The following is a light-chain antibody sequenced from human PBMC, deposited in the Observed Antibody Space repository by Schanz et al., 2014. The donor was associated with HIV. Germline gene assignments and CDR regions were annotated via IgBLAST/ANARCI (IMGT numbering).Light chain of an antibody. J-gene: IGKJ3*01. CDR3: QQYGSS. V-gene: IGKV3-20*01. CDR2: GAS. CDR1: QSVNNY. Sequence: EIVLTQSPATLSVSPGERATLSCRAGQSVNNYLAWYQHRPGQTPRLLIYGASSRAPGIPDRFSGSGSGTDFTLTISRLEPEDLAVYYCQQYGSSFGPGTKVEIK.